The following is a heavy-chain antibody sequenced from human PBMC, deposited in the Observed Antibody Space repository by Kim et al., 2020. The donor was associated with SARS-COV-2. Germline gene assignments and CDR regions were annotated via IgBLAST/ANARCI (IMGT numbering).Heavy chain of an antibody. CDR3: ARDLRTPVAYDILTGYYPGY. CDR1: GYTFTSYY. J-gene: IGHJ4*02. V-gene: IGHV1-46*01. CDR2: INPSGGST. D-gene: IGHD3-9*01. Sequence: ASVKVSCKASGYTFTSYYMHWVRQAPGQGLEWMGIINPSGGSTSYAQKFQGRVTMTRDTSTSTVYMELSSLRSEDTAVYYCARDLRTPVAYDILTGYYPGYWGQGTLVTVSS.